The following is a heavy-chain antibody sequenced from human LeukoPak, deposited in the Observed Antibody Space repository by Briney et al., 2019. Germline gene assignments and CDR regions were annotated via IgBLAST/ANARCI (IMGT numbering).Heavy chain of an antibody. V-gene: IGHV3-7*05. CDR1: GFTFSNAW. Sequence: PGGSLRLSCAASGFTFSNAWMSWVRQAPGKGLEWVANIKQDGSEKYYVDSVKGRFTISRDNAKNSVFLQMNSLRAEDTAVYYCAREWSASWFDYWGQGTLVTVSS. CDR2: IKQDGSEK. J-gene: IGHJ4*02. D-gene: IGHD2-2*01. CDR3: AREWSASWFDY.